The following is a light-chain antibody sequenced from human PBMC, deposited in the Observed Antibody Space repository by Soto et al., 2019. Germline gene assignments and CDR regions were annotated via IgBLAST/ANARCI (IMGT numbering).Light chain of an antibody. CDR3: SSYTSSTTFV. CDR1: SSDVGGYNY. Sequence: QSALTQPASVSGSPGQSITISCSGTSSDVGGYNYVSWYQQHPGKVPKLMISDVTNRPSGVSNRFSGSKSGNTASLTISGLQAEDEAEYYCSSYTSSTTFVFGTGTQLTVL. J-gene: IGLJ7*01. CDR2: DVT. V-gene: IGLV2-14*03.